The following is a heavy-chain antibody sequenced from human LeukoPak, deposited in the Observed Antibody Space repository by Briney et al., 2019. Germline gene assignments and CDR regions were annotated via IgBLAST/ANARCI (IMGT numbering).Heavy chain of an antibody. CDR1: GYSIRSGFY. V-gene: IGHV4-38-2*02. Sequence: SETLSLTCTVSGYSIRSGFYWGWIRQPPGKGLEWIGNIYHSGITYYTPSLKSRVTVSVDTSKNQFYLKLSSVTAADTAVYYCARAVGSFDWLPLFDYWGQGTLVTVSS. D-gene: IGHD3-9*01. CDR2: IYHSGIT. J-gene: IGHJ4*02. CDR3: ARAVGSFDWLPLFDY.